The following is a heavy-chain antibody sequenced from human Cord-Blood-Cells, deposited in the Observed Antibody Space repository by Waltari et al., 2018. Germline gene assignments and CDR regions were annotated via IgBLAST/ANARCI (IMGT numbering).Heavy chain of an antibody. D-gene: IGHD6-13*01. J-gene: IGHJ4*02. CDR3: GSSSWYLWSDY. V-gene: IGHV4-34*01. CDR1: GGSFSGYY. CDR2: ITHSGST. Sequence: QVQLQQWGAGLLKPSETLSLTCAVYGGSFSGYYWSWIRQPPGEGRDWIGEITHSGSTNYNPSLKSRVTISRDTSKNQFSLKLSAVTAADTAVYYCGSSSWYLWSDYWGQGTLVTVSS.